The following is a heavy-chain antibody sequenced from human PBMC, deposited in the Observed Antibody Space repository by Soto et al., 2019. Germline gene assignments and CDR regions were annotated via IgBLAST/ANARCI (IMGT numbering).Heavy chain of an antibody. V-gene: IGHV1-69*01. Sequence: QVQLVQSGAEVKKPGSSVKVSCKASGGTFSSYAISWVRQAPGQGLEWMGGIIPIFGTANYAQKFQGRVTITADESTSTAYMELSSLRSEDTAVYYCAKNMDFWSGYIQSRAVYVIDVWGQGTTVIVSS. D-gene: IGHD3-3*01. CDR2: IIPIFGTA. CDR1: GGTFSSYA. J-gene: IGHJ6*02. CDR3: AKNMDFWSGYIQSRAVYVIDV.